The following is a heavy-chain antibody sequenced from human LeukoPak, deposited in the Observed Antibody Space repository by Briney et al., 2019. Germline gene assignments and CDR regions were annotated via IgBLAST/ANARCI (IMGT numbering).Heavy chain of an antibody. CDR3: AKGQLLRFLEWLLGGIDY. V-gene: IGHV3-23*01. Sequence: GGSLRLSCAASGFTFSSYGMSWVRQAPGKGLEWVSAISGSGGSTYYADSVKGRFTISRDNSKNTLYLQMNSLRAEDTAVYYCAKGQLLRFLEWLLGGIDYWGQGTLVTVSS. J-gene: IGHJ4*02. D-gene: IGHD3-3*01. CDR2: ISGSGGST. CDR1: GFTFSSYG.